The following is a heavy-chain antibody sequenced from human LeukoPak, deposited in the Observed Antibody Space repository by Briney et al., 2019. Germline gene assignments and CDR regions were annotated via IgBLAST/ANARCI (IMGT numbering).Heavy chain of an antibody. CDR3: ARDRGSLWFGY. CDR2: ISYDGSNK. J-gene: IGHJ4*02. CDR1: GFTFSSYG. V-gene: IGHV3-30*03. D-gene: IGHD3-10*01. Sequence: GGSLRLSCAASGFTFSSYGMHWVRQAPGKGLEWVAVISYDGSNKYYADSVKGRFTISRDNSKNTLYLQMNSLRAEDTAVYYCARDRGSLWFGYWGQGTLVTVSS.